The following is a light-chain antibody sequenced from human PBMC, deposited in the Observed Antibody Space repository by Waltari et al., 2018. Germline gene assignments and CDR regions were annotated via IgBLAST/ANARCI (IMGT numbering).Light chain of an antibody. CDR3: SSYTDSSPSLYV. Sequence: QPALTPLPSLSGSPGHTATISCTGPRDDGGRTHRFAWYQQPPGAAPTLVINEVDKRPSGVSSRFSGSKAGDTASLTISGLEPEDEGDYYCSSYTDSSPSLYVFGSGTRVTVL. V-gene: IGLV2-18*02. J-gene: IGLJ1*01. CDR2: EVD. CDR1: RDDGGRTHR.